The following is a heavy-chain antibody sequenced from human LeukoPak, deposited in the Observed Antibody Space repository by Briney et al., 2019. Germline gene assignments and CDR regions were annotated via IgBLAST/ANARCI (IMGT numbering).Heavy chain of an antibody. Sequence: GRSLRLSCAASGFTFDDYAMHWVRQAPGKGLEWVSGISWNSGSIGYADSVKGRFTISRDNSKNTLYLQMNSLRAEDTAVYYCARGDGDYFDYWGQGTLVTVSS. D-gene: IGHD4-17*01. CDR1: GFTFDDYA. CDR3: ARGDGDYFDY. V-gene: IGHV3-9*01. J-gene: IGHJ4*02. CDR2: ISWNSGSI.